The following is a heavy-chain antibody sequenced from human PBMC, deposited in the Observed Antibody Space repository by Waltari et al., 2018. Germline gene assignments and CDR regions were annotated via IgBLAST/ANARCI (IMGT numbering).Heavy chain of an antibody. CDR3: ARGFASKLGAIAAAGTGYFDY. D-gene: IGHD6-13*01. CDR2: INHSGST. CDR1: GGSFSGYY. J-gene: IGHJ4*02. V-gene: IGHV4-34*01. Sequence: QVQLQQWGAGLLKPSETLSLTCAVYGGSFSGYYWSWIRQPPGKGLEWIGEINHSGSTNYNPSLKSRVTISVDTSKNQFSLKLSSVTAADTAVYYCARGFASKLGAIAAAGTGYFDYWGQGTLVTVSS.